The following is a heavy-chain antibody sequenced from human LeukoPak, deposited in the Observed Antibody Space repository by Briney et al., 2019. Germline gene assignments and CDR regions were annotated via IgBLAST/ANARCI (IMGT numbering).Heavy chain of an antibody. CDR3: VKGTLGVSDYYNY. D-gene: IGHD3-22*01. Sequence: GGSLRHSCSASGFTFSNYAMHWVRQAPGKGLEYVSVISSDGGSTYYADSVKGRFTISRDNSKNTLYLQMSSLRAEDTAVYYCVKGTLGVSDYYNYWGQGTLVTVSS. CDR1: GFTFSNYA. CDR2: ISSDGGST. V-gene: IGHV3-64D*06. J-gene: IGHJ4*02.